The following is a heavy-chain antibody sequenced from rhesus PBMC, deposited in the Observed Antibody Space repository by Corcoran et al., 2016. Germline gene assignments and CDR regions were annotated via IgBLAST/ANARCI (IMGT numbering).Heavy chain of an antibody. V-gene: IGHV5-20*01. Sequence: EVQLVQSGAEMTRPGESLKISCKTSGYSFTSYWISWVRQMPGKGLEWMGAIDPSDSDTRYNPSFQGQVSISADKSISTADLQWSRLKASDTATYYCAKETRYVNYGYGLDSWGQGVVVTVSS. CDR2: IDPSDSDT. CDR3: AKETRYVNYGYGLDS. CDR1: GYSFTSYW. D-gene: IGHD2-2*01. J-gene: IGHJ6*01.